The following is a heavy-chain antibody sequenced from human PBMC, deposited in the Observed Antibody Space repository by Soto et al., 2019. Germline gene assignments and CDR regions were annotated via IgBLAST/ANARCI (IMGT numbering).Heavy chain of an antibody. CDR3: ARGGDNSPWYYSL. CDR1: GGSINNNY. D-gene: IGHD3-10*01. J-gene: IGHJ4*02. Sequence: SETLSLTCTVSGGSINNNYWSWIRQPPGRGLEWIGYIFSNGRTNYNPSLESRATISVDTSKNQLSLKLRSVTAADTAVYYCARGGDNSPWYYSLWGQGTLVTVSS. CDR2: IFSNGRT. V-gene: IGHV4-59*01.